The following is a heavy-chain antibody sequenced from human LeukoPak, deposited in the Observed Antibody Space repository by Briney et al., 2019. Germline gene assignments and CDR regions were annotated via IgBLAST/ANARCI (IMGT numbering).Heavy chain of an antibody. CDR2: ISSSGSTI. CDR3: AELGITMIGGV. Sequence: GGSLRLSCTTSGFTFGDYGMSWVRQAPGKGLEWVSYISSSGSTIYYADSVKGRFTISRDNAKNSLYLQMNSLRAEDTAVYYCAELGITMIGGVWGKGTTVTISS. CDR1: GFTFGDYG. J-gene: IGHJ6*04. D-gene: IGHD3-10*02. V-gene: IGHV3-48*03.